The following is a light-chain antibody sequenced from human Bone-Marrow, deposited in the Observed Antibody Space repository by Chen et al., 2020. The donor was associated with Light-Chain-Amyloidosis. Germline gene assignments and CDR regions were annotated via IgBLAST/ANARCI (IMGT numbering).Light chain of an antibody. CDR1: DLPTKY. Sequence: SYELTQPPSVSVSPGQTARITCSGDDLPTKYAYWYQHKPGQAPVLVIHRDTERPSGSSERFSGSSSGTKATLTISGVQAEDEADYHCQSADSSGTYEVIFGGGTLLAVL. V-gene: IGLV3-25*03. J-gene: IGLJ2*01. CDR3: QSADSSGTYEVI. CDR2: RDT.